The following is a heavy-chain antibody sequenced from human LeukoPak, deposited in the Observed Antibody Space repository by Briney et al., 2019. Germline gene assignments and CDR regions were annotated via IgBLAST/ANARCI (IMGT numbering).Heavy chain of an antibody. CDR3: AKYQSGLLRGVHFDY. J-gene: IGHJ4*02. Sequence: GGSLRLSCAAPGFTFSSYAMSWVRQAPGKGLEWVSAISGSGGSTYYADSVKGRFTISRDNSKNTLYLQMNSLRAEDTAVYYCAKYQSGLLRGVHFDYWGQGTLVTVSS. CDR1: GFTFSSYA. V-gene: IGHV3-23*01. CDR2: ISGSGGST. D-gene: IGHD2-2*01.